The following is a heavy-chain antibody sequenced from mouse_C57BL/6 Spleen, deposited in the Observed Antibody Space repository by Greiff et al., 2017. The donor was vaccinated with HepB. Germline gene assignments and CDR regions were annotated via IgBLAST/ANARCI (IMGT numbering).Heavy chain of an antibody. J-gene: IGHJ1*03. V-gene: IGHV14-4*01. D-gene: IGHD2-1*01. CDR3: IYYGRYFDG. CDR2: IDPENGDT. CDR1: GFNIKDDY. Sequence: VQLKESGAELVRPGASVKLSCTASGFNIKDDYMHWVKQRPEQGLEWIGWIDPENGDTEYASKFQGKATITADTTSNTAYLQLSSLTSEDTAVYYSIYYGRYFDGWGTGTTVTVSS.